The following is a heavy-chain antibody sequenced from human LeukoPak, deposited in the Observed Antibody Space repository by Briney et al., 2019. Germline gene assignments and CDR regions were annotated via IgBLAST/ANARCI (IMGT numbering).Heavy chain of an antibody. CDR2: IYYRGGT. CDR3: GRGYAGMDLLRN. CDR1: GDSLSAFF. V-gene: IGHV4-59*01. D-gene: IGHD5-18*01. Sequence: PSETLSLTCTVSGDSLSAFFWSWVRQPPGKGLEWIGYIYYRGGTTYNPSLQSRVNIAVDTSKNQNHLRMNSVTAADTAKYYCGRGYAGMDLLRNWGQGTLVTVSS. J-gene: IGHJ4*02.